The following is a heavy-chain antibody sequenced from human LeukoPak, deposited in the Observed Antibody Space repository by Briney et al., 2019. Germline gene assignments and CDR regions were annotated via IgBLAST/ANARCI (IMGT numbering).Heavy chain of an antibody. J-gene: IGHJ4*02. D-gene: IGHD3-10*01. Sequence: SETLSLTCTVSGDSISNYYWSWIRQPPGKGLEWIGYISYSGSTNYNPSLKSRVTMLVDTSMNQFSLNLNSVTVADTAVYYCARGSSRGLGYWGQGTLVTVSS. CDR2: ISYSGST. CDR1: GDSISNYY. CDR3: ARGSSRGLGY. V-gene: IGHV4-59*01.